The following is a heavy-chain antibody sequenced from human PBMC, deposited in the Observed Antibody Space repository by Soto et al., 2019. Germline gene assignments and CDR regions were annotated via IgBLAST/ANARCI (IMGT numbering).Heavy chain of an antibody. V-gene: IGHV4-30-2*01. D-gene: IGHD5-18*01. CDR2: IYHSGST. CDR3: ARYGYSYGGDYGMDV. CDR1: GGSVSSGGYS. Sequence: SETLSLTCAVSGGSVSSGGYSWSWIRQPPGKGLEWIGYIYHSGSTYYNPSLKSRVTISLDRSKNQFSLKLSSVTAADTAVYYCARYGYSYGGDYGMDVWGQGTTVTVSS. J-gene: IGHJ6*02.